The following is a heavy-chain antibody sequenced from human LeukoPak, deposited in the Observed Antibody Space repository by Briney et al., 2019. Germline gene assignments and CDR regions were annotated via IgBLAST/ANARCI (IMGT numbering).Heavy chain of an antibody. J-gene: IGHJ4*02. Sequence: PGGSLRLSCAASGFTFSAYHINWVRQAPGKGLEWISYISTTGTTIHYADSVKGRFAISRDNAKSSLYLQMNSLRDEDTAVYYCARGYSGSDYWGQGTLVTVSS. CDR1: GFTFSAYH. V-gene: IGHV3-48*02. CDR3: ARGYSGSDY. CDR2: ISTTGTTI. D-gene: IGHD5-12*01.